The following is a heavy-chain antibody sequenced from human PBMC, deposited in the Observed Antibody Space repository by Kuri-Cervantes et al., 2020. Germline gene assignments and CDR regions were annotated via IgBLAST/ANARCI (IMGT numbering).Heavy chain of an antibody. CDR2: ISSSGSTI. V-gene: IGHV3-48*03. Sequence: GGSLRLSCAASGFTSSSYEMNWVRQAPGKGLEWVSYISSSGSTIYYADSVKGRFTISRDNAKNSLYLQMNSLRAEDTAVYYCAREGSSGWYGYYYYYMDVWGKGTTVTVSS. CDR1: GFTSSSYE. CDR3: AREGSSGWYGYYYYYMDV. J-gene: IGHJ6*03. D-gene: IGHD6-19*01.